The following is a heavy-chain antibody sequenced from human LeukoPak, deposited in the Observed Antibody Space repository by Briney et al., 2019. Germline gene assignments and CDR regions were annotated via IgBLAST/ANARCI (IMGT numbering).Heavy chain of an antibody. J-gene: IGHJ6*02. V-gene: IGHV3-11*01. Sequence: PGGSLRLSCAASGFTFSDYYMSWIRQAPGKGLEWVSYISSSSSTIYYADSVKGRFTISRDNAKNSLYLQMNSLRAEDTALYYCAKNYDILTGYGYGMDVWGQGTTVTVSS. CDR3: AKNYDILTGYGYGMDV. D-gene: IGHD3-9*01. CDR1: GFTFSDYY. CDR2: ISSSSSTI.